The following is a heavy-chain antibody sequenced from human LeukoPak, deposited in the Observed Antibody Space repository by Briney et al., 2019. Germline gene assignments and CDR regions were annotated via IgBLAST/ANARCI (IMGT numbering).Heavy chain of an antibody. CDR3: ARYDILTGCDY. V-gene: IGHV4-59*12. CDR1: GGSISSYY. CDR2: IYYSGST. D-gene: IGHD3-9*01. Sequence: SETLSLTCTVSGGSISSYYWSWIRQPPGKGLEWIGYIYYSGSTYYNPFLKSRVTISVDRSKNQFSLKLSSVTAADTAVYYCARYDILTGCDYWGQGTLVTVSS. J-gene: IGHJ4*02.